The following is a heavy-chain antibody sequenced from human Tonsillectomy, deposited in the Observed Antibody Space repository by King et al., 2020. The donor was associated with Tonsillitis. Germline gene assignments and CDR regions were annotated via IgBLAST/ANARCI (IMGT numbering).Heavy chain of an antibody. V-gene: IGHV3-30*02. CDR3: AKDWGIVVVTAILDY. D-gene: IGHD2-21*02. CDR1: GFIFSSYG. J-gene: IGHJ4*02. CDR2: IRFDGRNK. Sequence: VQLVESGGGVVQPGGSLRLSCAASGFIFSSYGMHWVRQAPGKGLEWVAFIRFDGRNKYYADSVKGRFTISRDNSKNMLYLQMSSLRAEDTAVYYCAKDWGIVVVTAILDYWGQGTLVTVSS.